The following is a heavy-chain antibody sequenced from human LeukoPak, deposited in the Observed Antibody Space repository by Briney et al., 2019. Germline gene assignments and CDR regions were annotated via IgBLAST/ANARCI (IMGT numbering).Heavy chain of an antibody. Sequence: GRSLRLSCAASGFTFDDYAMHWVRQAPGKGLEWVSGISWNSGSIGYADSVKGRFTISRDNAKNSLYLQMNSLRAEDTALYYCAKDSTPVIGRGHFDYWGQGTLVTVSS. CDR3: AKDSTPVIGRGHFDY. CDR2: ISWNSGSI. J-gene: IGHJ4*02. D-gene: IGHD3-16*02. CDR1: GFTFDDYA. V-gene: IGHV3-9*01.